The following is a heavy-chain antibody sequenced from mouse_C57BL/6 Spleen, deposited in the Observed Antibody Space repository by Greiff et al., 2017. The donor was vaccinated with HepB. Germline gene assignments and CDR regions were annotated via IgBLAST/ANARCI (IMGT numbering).Heavy chain of an antibody. CDR1: GYAFSSSW. CDR2: IYPGDGDT. J-gene: IGHJ3*01. D-gene: IGHD2-4*01. V-gene: IGHV1-82*01. CDR3: AQYDYDGPWFAY. Sequence: QVQLQQSGPELVKPGASVKISCKASGYAFSSSWMNWVKQRPGKGLEWIGRIYPGDGDTNYNGKFKGKATLTADKSSSTAYMQLSSLTSEDSAVYFCAQYDYDGPWFAYWGQGTLVTVSA.